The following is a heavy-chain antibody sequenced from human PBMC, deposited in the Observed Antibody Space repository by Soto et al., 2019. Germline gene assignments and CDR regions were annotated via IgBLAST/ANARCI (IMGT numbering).Heavy chain of an antibody. Sequence: QVQLVESGGGVVQPGRSLRLSCAASGFTFRNYGMHWVRQAPGKGLEWVAVISYDGSDKYYADYVKGRFTISRDNSKNTLFLQMNSLRVDDTAVYYCASGRRSQQLEAYYFDYWGQGTLVTVSS. J-gene: IGHJ4*02. V-gene: IGHV3-33*01. CDR2: ISYDGSDK. CDR3: ASGRRSQQLEAYYFDY. CDR1: GFTFRNYG. D-gene: IGHD6-13*01.